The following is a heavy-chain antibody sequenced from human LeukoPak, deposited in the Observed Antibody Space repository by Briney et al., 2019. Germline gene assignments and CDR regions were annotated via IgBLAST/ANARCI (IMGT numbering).Heavy chain of an antibody. CDR3: ARWSSGYYSDY. CDR1: GFTVSSNY. J-gene: IGHJ4*03. D-gene: IGHD3-22*01. CDR2: IYSGGST. Sequence: GGSLTLSCAASGFTVSSNYMSWVRQAPGKGLEWVSVIYSGGSTYYADSVKGRFTISRDNSKNTLYLQMNSLRAEDTAVYYCARWSSGYYSDYWGHGTLVTVSS. V-gene: IGHV3-66*01.